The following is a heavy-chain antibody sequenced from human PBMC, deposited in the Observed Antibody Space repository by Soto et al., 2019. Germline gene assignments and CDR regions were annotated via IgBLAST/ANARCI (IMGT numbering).Heavy chain of an antibody. CDR2: IWNDGSNK. J-gene: IGHJ6*02. V-gene: IGHV3-33*01. CDR1: GFTFRSYG. CDR3: AREALRGRYGMDV. D-gene: IGHD4-17*01. Sequence: QVQLVESGGGVVQPGRSLRLSCVASGFTFRSYGMHWVRQAPGKGLEWVAVIWNDGSNKYYADSVKGRFTISRDNSKDTLYLQMDSVRADDTAVYYCAREALRGRYGMDVGGQGTTVTVSS.